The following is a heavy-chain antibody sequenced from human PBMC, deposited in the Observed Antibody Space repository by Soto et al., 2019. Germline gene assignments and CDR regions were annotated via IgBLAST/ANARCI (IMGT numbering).Heavy chain of an antibody. CDR1: GYTFTIYV. Sequence: ASVKVSCKASGYTFTIYVINWVRQANGQGLEWMGWMNPNSGNTGYAQKFQGRVTMTRNSSISTAYMELSSLRSEDTAVYYCARGPGSWYYYYMDVWGKGTTVTVSS. V-gene: IGHV1-8*01. CDR2: MNPNSGNT. CDR3: ARGPGSWYYYYMDV. J-gene: IGHJ6*03. D-gene: IGHD6-13*01.